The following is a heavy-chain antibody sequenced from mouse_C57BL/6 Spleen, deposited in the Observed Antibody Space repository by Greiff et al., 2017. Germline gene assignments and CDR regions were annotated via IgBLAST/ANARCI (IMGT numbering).Heavy chain of an antibody. CDR3: ARSDDYDGYFDD. D-gene: IGHD2-4*01. J-gene: IGHJ2*01. V-gene: IGHV1-80*01. CDR1: GYAFSCSW. Sequence: VQLQQSGAELVKPGASVKISCKASGYAFSCSWLNWVKQRPGKGLEWVGQISPGDGDTNYNGKFKGKATLTADKSSSTSYIQLSSLTAEDAAVYFCARSDDYDGYFDDWGQGTTLTVSS. CDR2: ISPGDGDT.